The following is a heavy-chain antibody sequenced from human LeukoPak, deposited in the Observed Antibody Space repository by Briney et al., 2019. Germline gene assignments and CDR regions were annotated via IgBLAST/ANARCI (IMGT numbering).Heavy chain of an antibody. CDR1: GDSVSSNSAA. CDR2: TYYRSKWFN. J-gene: IGHJ4*02. Sequence: SQTLSLTCAISGDSVSSNSAAWNWIRQSPSRGLEWLGRTYYRSKWFNGYSVSVEGRIAITPDTSKNQFSLQLNSVTPEDTAVYYCAGDLHTGTAFDSWGQGTLVTVSS. CDR3: AGDLHTGTAFDS. D-gene: IGHD2-8*02. V-gene: IGHV6-1*01.